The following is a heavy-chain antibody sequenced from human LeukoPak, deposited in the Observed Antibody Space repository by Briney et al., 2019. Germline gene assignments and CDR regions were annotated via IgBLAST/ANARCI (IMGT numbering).Heavy chain of an antibody. D-gene: IGHD5-18*01. CDR1: GGSTRSYY. CDR3: GRGVVDTATVYFFDY. Sequence: PPETLSLTCTVSGGSTRSYYRRWIRQPPGKGLEWIGEIYYSGSTNYNPSLKSPVTISVGTSKNQFSLKLSSGAAADTAVYYCGRGVVDTATVYFFDYWGQGTLVTVSS. CDR2: IYYSGST. V-gene: IGHV4-59*01. J-gene: IGHJ4*02.